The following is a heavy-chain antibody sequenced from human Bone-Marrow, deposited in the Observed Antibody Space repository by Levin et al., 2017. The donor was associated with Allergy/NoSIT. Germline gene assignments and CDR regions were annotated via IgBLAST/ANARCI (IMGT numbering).Heavy chain of an antibody. Sequence: SQTLSLTCIVSGDTISSSYWSWIRQPPGKGLEWIGYIFYGGSTSYNPSLNSRVTISIDTSKQHFSLRLSSVTAADTAVYFCTRGCGYYETWGQGTLVTVSS. V-gene: IGHV4-59*01. CDR2: IFYGGST. D-gene: IGHD3-3*01. CDR1: GDTISSSY. CDR3: TRGCGYYET. J-gene: IGHJ3*01.